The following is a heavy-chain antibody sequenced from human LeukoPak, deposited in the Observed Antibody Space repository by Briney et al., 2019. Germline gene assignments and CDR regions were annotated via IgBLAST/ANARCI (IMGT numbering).Heavy chain of an antibody. D-gene: IGHD5-18*01. Sequence: GGSLRLSCSASGFTFSTYTMHWVRQAPGKRLEYVSAIAGNGGDKYYADSVKDRFTISRDNSKNTLYLQMNSLRAEDTAVYYCARDRGYSCGYWGQGTLVTVSS. CDR1: GFTFSTYT. J-gene: IGHJ4*02. V-gene: IGHV3-64*04. CDR3: ARDRGYSCGY. CDR2: IAGNGGDK.